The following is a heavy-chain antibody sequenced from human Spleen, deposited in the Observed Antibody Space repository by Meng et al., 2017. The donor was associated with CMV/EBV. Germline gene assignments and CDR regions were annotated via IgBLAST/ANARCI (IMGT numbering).Heavy chain of an antibody. CDR1: SFPGYY. Sequence: SFPGYYLHLVRQAPGQGLEWMGRITPNSGGTNYAQKFQGRVTMTRDTSISTAYMELSRLRSDDTAVYYCARDRRGSRIAAAPNWFDPWGQGTLVTVSS. CDR3: ARDRRGSRIAAAPNWFDP. D-gene: IGHD6-13*01. J-gene: IGHJ5*02. V-gene: IGHV1-2*06. CDR2: ITPNSGGT.